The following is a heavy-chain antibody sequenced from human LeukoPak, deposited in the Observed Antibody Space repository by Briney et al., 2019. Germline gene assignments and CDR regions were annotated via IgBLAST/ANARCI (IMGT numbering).Heavy chain of an antibody. CDR2: IIPILGIA. Sequence: VASVKVSCEASGGTFSSYAISWVRQAPGQGLEWMGRIIPILGIANYAQKFQGRVTITADKSTSTAYMELSSLRSEDTAVYYCARATGTTGGDYWGQGTLVTVSS. J-gene: IGHJ4*02. D-gene: IGHD1-1*01. CDR3: ARATGTTGGDY. CDR1: GGTFSSYA. V-gene: IGHV1-69*04.